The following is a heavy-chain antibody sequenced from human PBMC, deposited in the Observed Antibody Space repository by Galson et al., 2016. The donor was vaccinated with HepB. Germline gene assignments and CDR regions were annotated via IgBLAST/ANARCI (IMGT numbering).Heavy chain of an antibody. Sequence: SLRLSCAVSGFTFRNHQMHWIRQVPGKGLMWVARIEGDGTSPIYAPSVKGRFTISRDSAENTVYLQMNRLRAEDTALYYCAKVCRYGYNFNDAYDVWGQGTMVTVSS. D-gene: IGHD1-1*01. CDR3: AKVCRYGYNFNDAYDV. V-gene: IGHV3-74*01. CDR1: GFTFRNHQ. J-gene: IGHJ3*01. CDR2: IEGDGTSP.